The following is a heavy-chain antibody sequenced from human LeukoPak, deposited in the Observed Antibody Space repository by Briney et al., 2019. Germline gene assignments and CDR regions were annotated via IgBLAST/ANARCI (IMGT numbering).Heavy chain of an antibody. D-gene: IGHD3-22*01. CDR1: GFTFSSYG. CDR2: IRYDGSNK. CDR3: AKDDKKGYDSSGYYAAPDY. V-gene: IGHV3-30*02. Sequence: GGSLRLSCAASGFTFSSYGMHWVRQAPGKGLEWVVFIRYDGSNKYYADSVKGRFTISRDNSKNTLYLQMNSLRAEDTAVYYCAKDDKKGYDSSGYYAAPDYWGQGTLVTVSS. J-gene: IGHJ4*02.